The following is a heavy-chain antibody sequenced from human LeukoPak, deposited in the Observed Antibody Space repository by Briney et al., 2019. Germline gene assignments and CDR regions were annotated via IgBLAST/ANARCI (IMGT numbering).Heavy chain of an antibody. CDR3: ARDGDGDSSPSFGRFFDY. J-gene: IGHJ4*02. D-gene: IGHD6-6*01. Sequence: GGSLRLSCAASGFTFSSYAMHWVRQAPGKGLEWVAVISCDGSNKYYADSVKGRFTISRDNSKNTLYLQMNSLRAEDTAVYYCARDGDGDSSPSFGRFFDYWGQGTLVTVSS. CDR2: ISCDGSNK. V-gene: IGHV3-30*01. CDR1: GFTFSSYA.